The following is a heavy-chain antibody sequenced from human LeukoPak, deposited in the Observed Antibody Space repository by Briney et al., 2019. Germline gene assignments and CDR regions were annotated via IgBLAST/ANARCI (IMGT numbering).Heavy chain of an antibody. CDR1: GFTFSDYA. V-gene: IGHV3-30-3*01. D-gene: IGHD1-7*01. J-gene: IGHJ4*02. CDR2: ISKDGSDK. Sequence: GRSLRLSCAASGFTFSDYAMHWVRQAPGKGLEWVAVISKDGSDKYYPGSVRGRFTISRDNSKNTVYLQMDSLRAEDTAIYYCARDYWWNYDYWGQGTLVTVSS. CDR3: ARDYWWNYDY.